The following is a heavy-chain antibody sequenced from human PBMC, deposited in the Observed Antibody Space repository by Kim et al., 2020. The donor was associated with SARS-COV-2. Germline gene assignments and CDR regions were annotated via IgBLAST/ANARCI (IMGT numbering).Heavy chain of an antibody. V-gene: IGHV5-51*01. CDR1: GYSFTSYW. CDR3: ARHPYCGGDCQDDAFDI. Sequence: GESLKISCKGSGYSFTSYWIGWVRQMPGKGLEWMGIIYPGDSDTRYSPSFQGQVTISADKSISTAYLQWSSLKASDTAMYYCARHPYCGGDCQDDAFDIWGQGTMVTVSS. D-gene: IGHD2-21*02. J-gene: IGHJ3*02. CDR2: IYPGDSDT.